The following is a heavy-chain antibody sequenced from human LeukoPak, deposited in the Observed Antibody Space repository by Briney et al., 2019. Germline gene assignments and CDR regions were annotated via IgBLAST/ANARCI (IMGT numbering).Heavy chain of an antibody. CDR1: GFTFSSYP. CDR2: ISNGGGSA. J-gene: IGHJ6*02. Sequence: GGSLRLSCAASGFTFSSYPMSWVRQAPGKGLQWVSAISNGGGSAYYAGSVKGRFTISRENGKNSLYLQMNSLRAGDTAVYYCATSYNTDWPPRDYFYHGLDVWGQGTTVTVSS. V-gene: IGHV3-23*01. CDR3: ATSYNTDWPPRDYFYHGLDV. D-gene: IGHD3-9*01.